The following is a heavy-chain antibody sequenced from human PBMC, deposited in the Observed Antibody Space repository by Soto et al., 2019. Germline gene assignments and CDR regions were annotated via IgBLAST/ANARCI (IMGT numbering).Heavy chain of an antibody. CDR3: ARGLVKLQLWLNNYYGMDV. J-gene: IGHJ6*02. CDR2: INHSGST. D-gene: IGHD5-18*01. CDR1: GGSISSYY. Sequence: SETLSLTCTVSGGSISSYYWSWIRQPPGKGLKWIGEINHSGSTNYNPSLKSRVTISVDTSKNQFSLKLSSVTAADTAVYYCARGLVKLQLWLNNYYGMDVWGQGTTVTVSS. V-gene: IGHV4-34*01.